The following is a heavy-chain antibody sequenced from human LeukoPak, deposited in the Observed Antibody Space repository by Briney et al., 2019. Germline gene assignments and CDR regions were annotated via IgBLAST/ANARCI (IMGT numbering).Heavy chain of an antibody. J-gene: IGHJ4*02. Sequence: GGSLRLSCAASGSTFSGSAMHWVRQASGKGLEWVGRIRNKANSYATASAASVKGRFTISRDDSKNTAYLQMNSLKTEDTAVYYCTRVSDSSGYSFDYWGQGTLVTVSS. V-gene: IGHV3-73*01. CDR2: IRNKANSYAT. D-gene: IGHD3-22*01. CDR1: GSTFSGSA. CDR3: TRVSDSSGYSFDY.